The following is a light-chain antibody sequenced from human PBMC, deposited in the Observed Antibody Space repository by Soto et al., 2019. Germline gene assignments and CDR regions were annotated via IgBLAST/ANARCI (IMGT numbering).Light chain of an antibody. J-gene: IGKJ5*01. CDR1: QSVGSIY. V-gene: IGKV3-20*01. CDR2: GAS. Sequence: EIVLTQSPGTLSLSPGERATLSCRASQSVGSIYLAWYQQRPGQAPRLLIYGASNRATGIPVRFSDSGSGTDFTLTISGLEPEEFAVYYCQQYGSSSITFGQGTRLEIK. CDR3: QQYGSSSIT.